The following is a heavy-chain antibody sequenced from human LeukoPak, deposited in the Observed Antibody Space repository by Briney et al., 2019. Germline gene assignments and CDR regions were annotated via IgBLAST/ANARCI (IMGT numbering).Heavy chain of an antibody. CDR3: ARPEDFHYMDV. CDR1: GYTFTSYG. CDR2: ISAYNGNT. J-gene: IGHJ6*03. D-gene: IGHD2-15*01. Sequence: ASVKVSCKASGYTFTSYGISWVRQAPGQGLEWMGWISAYNGNTNYAQKLQGRVTMTTDTSTSTAYMELSSVTAADTAVYYCARPEDFHYMDVWGKGTTVTVSS. V-gene: IGHV1-18*01.